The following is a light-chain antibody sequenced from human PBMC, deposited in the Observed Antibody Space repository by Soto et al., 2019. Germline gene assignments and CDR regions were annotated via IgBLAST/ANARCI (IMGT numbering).Light chain of an antibody. J-gene: IGLJ1*01. V-gene: IGLV2-14*01. CDR2: EDT. CDR1: STDVGGYNY. Sequence: QSVLTQTASASGSPGQSITISCAGTSTDVGGYNYVSWYQLHPGKAPKLIIYEDTNRPSGVSDRFSGSKSGNTASLTISGLQAEDEADYYCFSYTSSSTRVFGTGTKVTVL. CDR3: FSYTSSSTRV.